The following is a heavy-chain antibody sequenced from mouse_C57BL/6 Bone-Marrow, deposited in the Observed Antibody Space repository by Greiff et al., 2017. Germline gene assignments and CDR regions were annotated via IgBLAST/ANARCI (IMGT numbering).Heavy chain of an antibody. V-gene: IGHV5-6*01. CDR1: GFTFSSYG. CDR2: ISSGGSYT. CDR3: ERGYYNYFDY. D-gene: IGHD2-3*01. Sequence: EVQLVESGGDLVKPGGSLKLSCAASGFTFSSYGMSWVRQTPDKRLEWVATISSGGSYTYYPDSVKGRITISRANAKNTLYLQMSSLKSEDTAMYYCERGYYNYFDYWGQGTTLTVSS. J-gene: IGHJ2*01.